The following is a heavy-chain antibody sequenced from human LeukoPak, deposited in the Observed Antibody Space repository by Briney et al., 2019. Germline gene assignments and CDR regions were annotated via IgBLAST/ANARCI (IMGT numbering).Heavy chain of an antibody. J-gene: IGHJ4*02. D-gene: IGHD2-8*01. Sequence: PGWSLRLSCAASGFIFSSYDMYWVRQAPGKGLAWVAVISNDGNNKQYADSVKGRFTISRDNSKNTLYLQMNSLRADDTAVYHCAKDGLMRFFDYWGQGTLVTVSS. V-gene: IGHV3-30*18. CDR2: ISNDGNNK. CDR3: AKDGLMRFFDY. CDR1: GFIFSSYD.